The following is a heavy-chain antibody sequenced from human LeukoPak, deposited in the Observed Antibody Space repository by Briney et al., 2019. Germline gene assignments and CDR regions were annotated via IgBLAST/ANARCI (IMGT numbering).Heavy chain of an antibody. D-gene: IGHD1-1*01. CDR3: VRVKGTYFDF. V-gene: IGHV3-48*01. Sequence: GGSLRLSCAASGFPFSSYSMNWVRQAPGKGLEWVSYISASGSNIYYLDSVKGRFTVSRDNAMNSLFLQMDRPRAEDTAVYYCVRVKGTYFDFWGQGTLVTVSP. CDR1: GFPFSSYS. J-gene: IGHJ4*02. CDR2: ISASGSNI.